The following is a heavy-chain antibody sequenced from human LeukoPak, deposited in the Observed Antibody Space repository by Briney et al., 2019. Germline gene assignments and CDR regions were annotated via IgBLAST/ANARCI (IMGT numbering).Heavy chain of an antibody. CDR2: IHPDGSIT. CDR3: ARGADVNWSYCSGGSCYSRYFDY. J-gene: IGHJ4*02. D-gene: IGHD2-15*01. Sequence: QTGGSLRLSCVGSGFTISNYWMHWVRQAPGTGLVWVSRIHPDGSITTYADSVKGRFTISRDNAKNTLYLQMNSLRAEDTAVYYCARGADVNWSYCSGGSCYSRYFDYWGQGTLVTVSS. V-gene: IGHV3-74*03. CDR1: GFTISNYW.